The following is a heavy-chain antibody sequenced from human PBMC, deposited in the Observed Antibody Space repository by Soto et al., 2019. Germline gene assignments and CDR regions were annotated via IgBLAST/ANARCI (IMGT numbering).Heavy chain of an antibody. D-gene: IGHD3-3*02. CDR2: IMPVFRTP. J-gene: IGHJ6*02. CDR3: ARDKDRPQLGGNYYYILDV. Sequence: QVHLEQSGAEVKKPGSSVKVSCKASGGTFTSSAISWVRQAPGQGLEWMGGIMPVFRTPDYAQKLQGRVTVSADESTSTAYMELSGLTSDDTAVYYCARDKDRPQLGGNYYYILDVWGQGTTVTVSS. CDR1: GGTFTSSA. V-gene: IGHV1-69*12.